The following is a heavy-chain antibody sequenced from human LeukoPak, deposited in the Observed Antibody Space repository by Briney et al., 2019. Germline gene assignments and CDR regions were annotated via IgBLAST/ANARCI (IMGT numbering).Heavy chain of an antibody. J-gene: IGHJ4*02. CDR1: GFTFSSYW. CDR3: AKEADFWSGYYFDY. Sequence: GGSLRLSCAASGFTFSSYWMHWVRQAPGKGLVWVSRINSDGSSTSYADSVKGRFTISRDNAKNTLYLQMNSLRAEDTAVYYCAKEADFWSGYYFDYWGQGTLVTVSS. CDR2: INSDGSST. V-gene: IGHV3-74*01. D-gene: IGHD3-3*01.